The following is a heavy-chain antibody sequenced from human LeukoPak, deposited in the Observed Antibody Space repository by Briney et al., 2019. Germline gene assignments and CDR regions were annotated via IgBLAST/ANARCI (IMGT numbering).Heavy chain of an antibody. CDR2: INPSDGAT. V-gene: IGHV1-46*03. Sequence: ASVKVSCKTSGYTFPTSGITWVRQAPGQGLEWMGMINPSDGATTYAQRFQGRVTMTRDMSTTTGYMDLRSLRSDDTAVYFCARGEKGGVSGVLAGLYVPYQTYYYMDVWGRGTTVTVSS. CDR3: ARGEKGGVSGVLAGLYVPYQTYYYMDV. J-gene: IGHJ6*03. D-gene: IGHD3-16*01. CDR1: GYTFPTSG.